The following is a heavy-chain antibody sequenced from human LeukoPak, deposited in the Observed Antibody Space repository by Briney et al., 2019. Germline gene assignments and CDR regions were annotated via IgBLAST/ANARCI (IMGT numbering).Heavy chain of an antibody. CDR2: IYTDGTS. CDR3: EREYYDSSGYYSLFDY. V-gene: IGHV4-61*02. D-gene: IGHD3-22*01. J-gene: IGHJ4*02. Sequence: NPSETLSLTCTVSGGSITSGSIYWSWIRQPAGKGLEWIGRIYTDGTSTYNPSLESRIITSVDTSKDQFSLKLGSVTAADTAVYYCEREYYDSSGYYSLFDYWGQGILVTVSS. CDR1: GGSITSGSIY.